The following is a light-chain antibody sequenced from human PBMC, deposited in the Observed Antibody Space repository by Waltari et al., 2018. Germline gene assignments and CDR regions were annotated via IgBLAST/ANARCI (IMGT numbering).Light chain of an antibody. CDR1: SSNIGSNA. Sequence: QSVLTQPPSASGTPGQRVTISCSGSSSNIGSNALNWYQHPPGTAPTLLIYSHDQRPSGVPDRFSGSKSRTSASLAISGLQSEDEADYYCGAWDDRLNVYVFGTGTRVTVL. J-gene: IGLJ1*01. CDR3: GAWDDRLNVYV. V-gene: IGLV1-44*01. CDR2: SHD.